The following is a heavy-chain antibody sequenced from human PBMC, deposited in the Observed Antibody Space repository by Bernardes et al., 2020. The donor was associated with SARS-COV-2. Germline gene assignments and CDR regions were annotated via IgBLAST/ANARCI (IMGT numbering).Heavy chain of an antibody. V-gene: IGHV3-53*01. Sequence: GGSLRLSCAASGFTVSSYYISWVRQAPGKGLEWVTAMYAGGSAYYADSVKGRFTISRDNSKNTLFLQMNSLRAEDTAVYFCARTLSTVTTLWAAFDICGQGTMVTVS. CDR2: MYAGGSA. CDR1: GFTVSSYY. CDR3: ARTLSTVTTLWAAFDI. D-gene: IGHD4-17*01. J-gene: IGHJ3*02.